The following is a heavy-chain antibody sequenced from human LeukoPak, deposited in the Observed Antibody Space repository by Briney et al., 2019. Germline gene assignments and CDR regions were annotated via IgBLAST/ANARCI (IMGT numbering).Heavy chain of an antibody. CDR2: IYVDVAT. CDR3: AKVGKNYVFDY. J-gene: IGHJ4*02. CDR1: GGFISSYF. V-gene: IGHV4-4*07. Sequence: SETLSLTCSVSGGFISSYFWNWIRQPAGKGLEWIGRIYVDVATNYNSSLKSRVTMSVDRSKNQFSLKLDSLTAADTAVYYCAKVGKNYVFDYWGQGTLVTVSS. D-gene: IGHD3-10*02.